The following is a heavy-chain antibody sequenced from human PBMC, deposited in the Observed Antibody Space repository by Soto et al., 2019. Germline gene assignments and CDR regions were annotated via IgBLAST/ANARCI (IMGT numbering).Heavy chain of an antibody. V-gene: IGHV4-34*01. Sequence: SETLSLTCAFYGGSFSGYYWSWIRQPPGKGLEWIGEINHSGSTNYNPSLKSRVTISVDTSKNQFSLKLSSVTAADTAVYYCARGGGYSYGGLFDYWGQGTLVTVSS. J-gene: IGHJ4*02. D-gene: IGHD5-18*01. CDR2: INHSGST. CDR1: GGSFSGYY. CDR3: ARGGGYSYGGLFDY.